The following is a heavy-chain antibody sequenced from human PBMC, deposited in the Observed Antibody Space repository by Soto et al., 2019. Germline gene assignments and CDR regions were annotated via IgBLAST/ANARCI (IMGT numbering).Heavy chain of an antibody. Sequence: EVQLLESGGGLVQPGGSLRLSCAASGFTFSSYAMSWVRQAPGKGLEWVSDISGSGGRTDYADSVKGRFTISRDNSKNTLYLQMNSLRAEDTAVYYCAKDRVPGTTGSVSCMDVWCQGTTVTVSS. CDR3: AKDRVPGTTGSVSCMDV. D-gene: IGHD1-7*01. V-gene: IGHV3-23*01. CDR2: ISGSGGRT. CDR1: GFTFSSYA. J-gene: IGHJ6*02.